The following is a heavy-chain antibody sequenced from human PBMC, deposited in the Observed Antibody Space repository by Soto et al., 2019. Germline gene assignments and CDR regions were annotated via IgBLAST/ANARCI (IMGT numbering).Heavy chain of an antibody. Sequence: EVQLLESGGGLVQPGGSLRLSCAASGFTFSSYAMSWVRQAPGKGLEWVSAISGSGGSTYYADSVKGRFTISRDNSKNTLFLQMNSLRAEGTAVYYCAKDGLEGGWFSSVDYWGQGSLVTVSS. CDR1: GFTFSSYA. CDR2: ISGSGGST. J-gene: IGHJ4*02. D-gene: IGHD6-19*01. V-gene: IGHV3-23*01. CDR3: AKDGLEGGWFSSVDY.